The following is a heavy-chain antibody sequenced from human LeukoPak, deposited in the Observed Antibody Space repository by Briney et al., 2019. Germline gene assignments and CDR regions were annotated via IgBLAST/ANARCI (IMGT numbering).Heavy chain of an antibody. J-gene: IGHJ4*02. CDR1: GFTFSNSE. CDR2: ITTGGGTT. CDR3: ATVGRSSRPGY. Sequence: AESLRLSCVASGFTFSNSEMNWVCQAPGKGLEWVSYITTGGGTTYYADSVKGRFTISRDNAKNSLYLQMSSLRAEDTATYYCATVGRSSRPGYWGQGALVTVSS. D-gene: IGHD6-6*01. V-gene: IGHV3-48*03.